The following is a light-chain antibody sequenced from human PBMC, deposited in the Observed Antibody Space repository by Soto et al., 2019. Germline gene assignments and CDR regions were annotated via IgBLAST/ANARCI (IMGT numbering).Light chain of an antibody. V-gene: IGKV3-20*01. Sequence: EIVLTQSPGTLSLSPGDRATLSCRASQSVPANYLAWYQQTPGQAPRLLIHDASNRATGIPDRFSGSGSGTDFTLTISRLEPEDFAVYYCHQYGSTPRTFGQGTKVDIK. CDR1: QSVPANY. J-gene: IGKJ1*01. CDR2: DAS. CDR3: HQYGSTPRT.